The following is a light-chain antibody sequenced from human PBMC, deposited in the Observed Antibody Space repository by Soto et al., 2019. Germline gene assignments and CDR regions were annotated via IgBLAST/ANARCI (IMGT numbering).Light chain of an antibody. CDR1: QSVTSNY. J-gene: IGKJ1*01. CDR3: QQRSNWPQT. CDR2: GAS. Sequence: EIVLTQSPGTLSLSPGDRATLSCGASQSVTSNYLAWYQQKPGQAPRLLIFGASTRATGIPARFSGSGFGTDFTLTISSLEPEDFAVYYCQQRSNWPQTFGQGTKVDIK. V-gene: IGKV3D-20*02.